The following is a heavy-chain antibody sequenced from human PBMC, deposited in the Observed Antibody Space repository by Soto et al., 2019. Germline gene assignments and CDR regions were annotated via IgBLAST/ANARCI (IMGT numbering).Heavy chain of an antibody. J-gene: IGHJ4*02. Sequence: GGSLRLSCAASGFTFSDYYMSWIRQAPGKGLEWVSYISSSGSTIYYADSVKGRFTISRDNAKNSLYLQMNSLRAEDTAVYYCARDLTGIVVVPAAVDYWGQGTLVTVSS. D-gene: IGHD2-2*01. V-gene: IGHV3-11*01. CDR1: GFTFSDYY. CDR2: ISSSGSTI. CDR3: ARDLTGIVVVPAAVDY.